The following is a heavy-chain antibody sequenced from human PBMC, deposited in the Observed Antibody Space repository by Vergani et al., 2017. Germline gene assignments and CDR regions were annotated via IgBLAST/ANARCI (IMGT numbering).Heavy chain of an antibody. Sequence: QVQLVQSGAEVGKPGASVKISCKASGYTFTAYYIHWVRQAPEQGLEWVGVISPDGFSTFYAQKFQGRVTITRDTSTSTVYVEVTSLRSDDTAVYYCARARHSRAVDYWGQGTLVTVSS. CDR2: ISPDGFST. CDR3: ARARHSRAVDY. V-gene: IGHV1-46*03. D-gene: IGHD6-13*01. CDR1: GYTFTAYY. J-gene: IGHJ4*02.